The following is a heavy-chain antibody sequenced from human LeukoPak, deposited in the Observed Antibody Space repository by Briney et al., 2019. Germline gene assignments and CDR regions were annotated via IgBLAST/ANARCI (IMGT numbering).Heavy chain of an antibody. V-gene: IGHV6-1*01. D-gene: IGHD6-13*01. CDR3: AGEGGMAEAAFDI. CDR2: TYYRSKWKK. J-gene: IGHJ3*02. Sequence: SQTLSLTCAISGDSVSSNSAAWNWIRQSPSRGIEWLGRTYYRSKWKKDYAVSVKSRININPDTSKNQFSLQLNSVTPEDTAVYYCAGEGGMAEAAFDIWGQGTMVTVSS. CDR1: GDSVSSNSAA.